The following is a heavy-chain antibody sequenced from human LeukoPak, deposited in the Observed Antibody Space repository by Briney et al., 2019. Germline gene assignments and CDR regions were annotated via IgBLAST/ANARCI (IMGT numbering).Heavy chain of an antibody. Sequence: GRSLRLSCAASGFTFSSYAMHWVRQTPGKGLEWVAVISYDGSNKYYADSVKGRFTISRDNSKNTLYLQMNSLRAEDTAVYYCARDNYYYDSSGYYHFDYWGQGTLVTVSS. J-gene: IGHJ4*02. CDR1: GFTFSSYA. V-gene: IGHV3-30*04. CDR3: ARDNYYYDSSGYYHFDY. D-gene: IGHD3-22*01. CDR2: ISYDGSNK.